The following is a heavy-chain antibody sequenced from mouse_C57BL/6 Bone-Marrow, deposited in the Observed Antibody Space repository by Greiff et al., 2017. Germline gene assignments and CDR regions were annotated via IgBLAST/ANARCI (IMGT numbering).Heavy chain of an antibody. J-gene: IGHJ1*03. CDR3: AREGSGSSYVWYFDV. Sequence: QVHVKQSGAELVRPGASVKLSCKASGYTFTDYYINWVKQRPGQGLEWIARINPGSGNTYYNEKFKGKATLTAEKSSSTAYMQLSSLTSEDSAVYFCAREGSGSSYVWYFDVWGTGTTVTVSS. CDR2: INPGSGNT. V-gene: IGHV1-76*01. CDR1: GYTFTDYY. D-gene: IGHD1-1*01.